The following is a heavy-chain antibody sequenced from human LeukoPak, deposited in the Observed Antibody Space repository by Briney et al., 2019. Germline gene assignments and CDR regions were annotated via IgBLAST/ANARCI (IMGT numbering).Heavy chain of an antibody. CDR3: ARTKRGPYYYDSSGYPDY. Sequence: SETLSLTCTVSGGSISSSSYYWDWIRQPPGKGLEWIGSIYYSGSTYYNPSLKSRVTISVDTSKNQFSLKLSSVTAADTAVYYCARTKRGPYYYDSSGYPDYWGQGTLVTVSS. V-gene: IGHV4-39*07. D-gene: IGHD3-22*01. CDR1: GGSISSSSYY. J-gene: IGHJ4*02. CDR2: IYYSGST.